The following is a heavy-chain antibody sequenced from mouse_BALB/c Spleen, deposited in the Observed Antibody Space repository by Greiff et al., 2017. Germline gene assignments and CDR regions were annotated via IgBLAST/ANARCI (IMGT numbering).Heavy chain of an antibody. Sequence: EVQLQESGGGLVQPGGSLKLSCAASGFTFSSYTMSWVRQTPEKRLEWVAYISNGGGSTYYPDTVKGRFTISRDNAKNTLYLQMSSLKSEDTAMYYCARRTMITTSYAMDYWGQGTSVTVSS. CDR2: ISNGGGST. D-gene: IGHD2-4*01. CDR3: ARRTMITTSYAMDY. J-gene: IGHJ4*01. CDR1: GFTFSSYT. V-gene: IGHV5-12-2*01.